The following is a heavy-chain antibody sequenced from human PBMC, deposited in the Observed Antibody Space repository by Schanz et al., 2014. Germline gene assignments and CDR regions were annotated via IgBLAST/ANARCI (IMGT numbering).Heavy chain of an antibody. D-gene: IGHD1-1*01. CDR3: ARGTDWNLHY. CDR1: GFTFSSYG. J-gene: IGHJ4*02. CDR2: IWSDGSTK. V-gene: IGHV3-33*01. Sequence: QVQLVESGGGVVQPGRSLRLSCVASGFTFSSYGMHWVRQAPGKGPEWVAVIWSDGSTKYYADSVKGRFTISRDNSKNTLYLQMNSLRAGDTAVYYCARGTDWNLHYWGQGALVTVSS.